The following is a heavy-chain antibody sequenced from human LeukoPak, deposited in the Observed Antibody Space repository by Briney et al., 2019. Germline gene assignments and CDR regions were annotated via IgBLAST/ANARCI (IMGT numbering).Heavy chain of an antibody. D-gene: IGHD6-6*01. CDR2: ISGSGGST. Sequence: SGGSLRLSCAASGFTFSSYAMSWVRQAPGKGLEWVSAISGSGGSTYYADSVKGRFTISRDNSKNTLYLQMNSLRAEDTAVYYCAKGIAARPSYNWFDPWGQGTLVTVSS. CDR3: AKGIAARPSYNWFDP. V-gene: IGHV3-23*01. CDR1: GFTFSSYA. J-gene: IGHJ5*02.